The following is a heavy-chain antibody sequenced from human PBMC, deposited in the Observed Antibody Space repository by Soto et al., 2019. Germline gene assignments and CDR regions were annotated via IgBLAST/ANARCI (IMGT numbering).Heavy chain of an antibody. J-gene: IGHJ4*02. Sequence: QVQLVQSGAEVKRPGSSVKVSCKASGDTFNFYYINWVRQAPGLGLEWMGRVNPIVSMSNYAQKFQGRVTMPADKSTNTAYMELSSLRSEDTAIYYCASSYGSGYRAFDYWGQGALVTVSS. V-gene: IGHV1-69*02. D-gene: IGHD3-10*01. CDR1: GDTFNFYY. CDR2: VNPIVSMS. CDR3: ASSYGSGYRAFDY.